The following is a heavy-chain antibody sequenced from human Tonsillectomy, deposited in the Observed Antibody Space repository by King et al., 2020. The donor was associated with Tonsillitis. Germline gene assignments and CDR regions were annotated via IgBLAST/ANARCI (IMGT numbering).Heavy chain of an antibody. CDR3: ARAGTKRNCSASSCYPYYFDY. D-gene: IGHD2-15*01. Sequence: QLQESGPGLVKPSETLSLTCTVSGGSISSSSYYWGWIRQPPGTGLEWIGSMYYIGSTDYNPARKSRVTISADTSKNQFSLKLSSVTAADTAVYYCARAGTKRNCSASSCYPYYFDYWGQGSLVTVSS. V-gene: IGHV4-39*01. J-gene: IGHJ4*02. CDR2: MYYIGST. CDR1: GGSISSSSYY.